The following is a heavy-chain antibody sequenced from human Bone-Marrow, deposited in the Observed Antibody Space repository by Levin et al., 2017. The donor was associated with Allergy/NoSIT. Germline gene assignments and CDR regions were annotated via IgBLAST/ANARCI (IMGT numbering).Heavy chain of an antibody. D-gene: IGHD3-10*01. CDR1: GFSLSTSGMC. Sequence: QTLSLTCTFSGFSLSTSGMCVSWIRQPPGKALEWLALIDWDDDKYYSTSLKTRLTISKDTSKNQVVLTMTNMDPVDTATYYCARSIVPEPERGRFGELFYYYYGMDVWGQGTTVTVSS. CDR2: IDWDDDK. J-gene: IGHJ6*02. CDR3: ARSIVPEPERGRFGELFYYYYGMDV. V-gene: IGHV2-70*01.